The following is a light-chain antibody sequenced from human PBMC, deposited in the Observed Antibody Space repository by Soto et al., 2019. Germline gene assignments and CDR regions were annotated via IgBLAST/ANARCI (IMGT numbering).Light chain of an antibody. CDR2: EVN. V-gene: IGLV2-8*01. Sequence: QSALTQPPSASGSPGQSVTISCTGTSSDVGGYNFVSWFQQNPGKAPKLIIYEVNKRPSGVPDRFSGSRSGNTASLTVSGLQAEDEADYYCNSYAGSNNFVVFGGGNKLTVL. J-gene: IGLJ2*01. CDR1: SSDVGGYNF. CDR3: NSYAGSNNFVV.